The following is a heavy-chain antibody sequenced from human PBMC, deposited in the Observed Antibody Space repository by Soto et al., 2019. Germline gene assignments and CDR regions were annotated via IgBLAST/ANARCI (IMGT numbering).Heavy chain of an antibody. CDR2: IKSKTDGGTT. CDR3: TTDLSPLGDYINNPYLNPIDY. Sequence: GGSLRLSCAASGFTFSNAWMNWVRQAPGKGLEWVGRIKSKTDGGTTDYAAPVKGRFTISRDDSKNTLYLQMNSLKTADTAVYYCTTDLSPLGDYINNPYLNPIDYWGQGTLVTVSS. V-gene: IGHV3-15*07. CDR1: GFTFSNAW. J-gene: IGHJ4*02. D-gene: IGHD4-4*01.